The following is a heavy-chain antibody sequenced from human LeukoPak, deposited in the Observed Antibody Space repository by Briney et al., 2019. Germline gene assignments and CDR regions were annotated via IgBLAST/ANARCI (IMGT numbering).Heavy chain of an antibody. CDR1: GGSINSVSHY. V-gene: IGHV4-39*07. J-gene: IGHJ4*02. CDR2: AYYSGYT. CDR3: ARWGGPTPTKNDYYDSSGYPYFDY. Sequence: SETLSLTCTVSGGSINSVSHYWGWIRQPPGQGLEWIGSAYYSGYTYYKPSLKSRVTISVDTSKNQFSLKLSSVTAADTAVYYCARWGGPTPTKNDYYDSSGYPYFDYWGQGTLVTVSS. D-gene: IGHD3-22*01.